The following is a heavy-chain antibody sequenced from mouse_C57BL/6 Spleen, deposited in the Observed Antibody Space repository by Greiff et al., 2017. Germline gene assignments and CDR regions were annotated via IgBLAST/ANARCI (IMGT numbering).Heavy chain of an antibody. CDR1: GYAFSSYW. Sequence: QVQLQQSGAELVKPGASVKISCKASGYAFSSYWMNWVKQRPGKGLEWIGQIYPGDGDTNYNGKFKGKATLTADKSSSTAYMQLSTLTSEDSAVYFCARKGNYYGSSYYFDYWGQGTTLTVSS. D-gene: IGHD1-1*01. J-gene: IGHJ2*01. CDR2: IYPGDGDT. V-gene: IGHV1-80*01. CDR3: ARKGNYYGSSYYFDY.